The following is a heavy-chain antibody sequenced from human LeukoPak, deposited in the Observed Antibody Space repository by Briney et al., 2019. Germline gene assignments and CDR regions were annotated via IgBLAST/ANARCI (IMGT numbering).Heavy chain of an antibody. CDR1: GFTFDDYA. J-gene: IGHJ6*02. V-gene: IGHV3-43*02. CDR2: IGGDGDTT. CDR3: AKAIYCSGGRCHFYGLDV. D-gene: IGHD2-15*01. Sequence: GGSLRLSCAASGFTFDDYAMHWVRQVPGKGLKWVCLIGGDGDTTYYADSVKGRFTISRDNSKNSLYLQMNSLRTEDTALYYCAKAIYCSGGRCHFYGLDVWGQGTTVTVSS.